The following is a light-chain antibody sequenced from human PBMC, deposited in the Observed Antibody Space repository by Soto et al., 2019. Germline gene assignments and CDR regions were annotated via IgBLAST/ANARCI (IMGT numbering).Light chain of an antibody. J-gene: IGKJ2*01. V-gene: IGKV3-11*01. Sequence: EIVLTQSPATLSLSPGERATLSCRASQSVSSYLDWYQQKPGQAPRLLIYDASNRATGIPARFSGSGSGTDFTLTISSLEPEDFAVDYGQQRSNWSDTGGQGTKLEIK. CDR2: DAS. CDR3: QQRSNWSDT. CDR1: QSVSSY.